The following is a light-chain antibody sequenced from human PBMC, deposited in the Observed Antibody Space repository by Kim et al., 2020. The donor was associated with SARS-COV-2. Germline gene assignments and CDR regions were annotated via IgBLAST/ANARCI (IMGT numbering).Light chain of an antibody. J-gene: IGKJ1*01. CDR1: QDISNY. Sequence: SASIGDRVTITCRASQDISNYLVWYQQKPGKVPKLLIYAASTLQSGVPSRFSGSGSGTDFTLSITNLQPEDVATYYCQKYNSGPWTFGQGTKVDIK. CDR3: QKYNSGPWT. CDR2: AAS. V-gene: IGKV1-27*01.